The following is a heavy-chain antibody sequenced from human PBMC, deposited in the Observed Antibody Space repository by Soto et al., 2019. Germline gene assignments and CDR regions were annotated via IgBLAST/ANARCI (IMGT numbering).Heavy chain of an antibody. Sequence: EVQLVESGGGLVQPGGSLRLSCAASGFTFSSYWMHWVRQAPGKGLVWVSRINSDGSSTSYADSVKGRFTISRDNAKNTLYLLMKSLIAEDTAVYYCAREGPLNWNYAWGFDPWGQGTLVTVSS. CDR1: GFTFSSYW. J-gene: IGHJ5*02. CDR3: AREGPLNWNYAWGFDP. D-gene: IGHD1-7*01. V-gene: IGHV3-74*01. CDR2: INSDGSST.